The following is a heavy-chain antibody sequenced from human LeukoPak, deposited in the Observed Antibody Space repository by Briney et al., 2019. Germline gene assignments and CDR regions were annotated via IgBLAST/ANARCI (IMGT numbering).Heavy chain of an antibody. CDR1: GFTFSSYS. J-gene: IGHJ4*02. Sequence: PGGSLRLSCAASGFTFSSYSMNWVRQAPAKGLEWVSSISSSSSYIYYADSVKGRFTISRDNPKNSLYLQMNSLRAEDTAVYYCASGRYYDSSGYYYVNYWGQGTLVTVSS. CDR2: ISSSSSYI. D-gene: IGHD3-22*01. V-gene: IGHV3-21*01. CDR3: ASGRYYDSSGYYYVNY.